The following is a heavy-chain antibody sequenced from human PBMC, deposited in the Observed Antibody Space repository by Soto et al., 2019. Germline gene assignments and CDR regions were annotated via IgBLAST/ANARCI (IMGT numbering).Heavy chain of an antibody. J-gene: IGHJ4*02. CDR1: GFTFSNYG. CDR2: ISSSSSTI. Sequence: EVQLVESGGGLVQPGGSLRLSCEASGFTFSNYGINWVRQAPGKGLEWVSHISSSSSTIYYAESVKGRFSISRDNAKNSLSLKMSSLRGEDTAVYYWATSFITTVGTTAWGQGTQVTVSS. CDR3: ATSFITTVGTTA. V-gene: IGHV3-48*01. D-gene: IGHD1-1*01.